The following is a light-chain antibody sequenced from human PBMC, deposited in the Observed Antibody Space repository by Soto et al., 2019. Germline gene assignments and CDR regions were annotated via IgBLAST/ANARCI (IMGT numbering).Light chain of an antibody. CDR1: QSVSSN. CDR3: QQYNNWPRT. CDR2: GAS. Sequence: EIVMTQSPATLSVSPGERATLSCRASQSVSSNLAWYQRKPGQAPRLLIYGASTRATGIPARFSGSGSGTEFTLTISSLQPEDFAVYYCQQYNNWPRTFGQGTKVDIK. J-gene: IGKJ1*01. V-gene: IGKV3-15*01.